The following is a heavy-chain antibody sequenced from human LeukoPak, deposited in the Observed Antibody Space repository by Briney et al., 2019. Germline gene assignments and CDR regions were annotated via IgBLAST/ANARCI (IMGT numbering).Heavy chain of an antibody. J-gene: IGHJ4*02. D-gene: IGHD3-22*01. CDR2: IYYSGST. CDR1: GGSISSYY. V-gene: IGHV4-59*01. CDR3: ASSRTYYYDSSGYCFDY. Sequence: SETLSLTCAVSGGSISSYYWSWIRQPPGKGLEWIGYIYYSGSTNYNPSLKSRVTISVDTSKNQFSLKLSSVTAADTAVYYCASSRTYYYDSSGYCFDYWGQGTPVTVSS.